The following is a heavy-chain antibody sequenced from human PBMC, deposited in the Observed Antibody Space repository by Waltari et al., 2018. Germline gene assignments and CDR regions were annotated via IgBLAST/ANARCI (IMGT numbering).Heavy chain of an antibody. V-gene: IGHV1-2*02. D-gene: IGHD5-12*01. J-gene: IGHJ6*02. CDR2: INPNSGVI. CDR1: GYTFTSHY. Sequence: QVQLLQSGDAVKNPGASLKVSCKASGYTFTSHYIHWVRQAPGQGLEWMGWINPNSGVINYAQKFLGRVTMTMDTSISTAYMQLDRLTSDDTAVYYCARPYIGYDSGAFGLDVWGQGATVTVSS. CDR3: ARPYIGYDSGAFGLDV.